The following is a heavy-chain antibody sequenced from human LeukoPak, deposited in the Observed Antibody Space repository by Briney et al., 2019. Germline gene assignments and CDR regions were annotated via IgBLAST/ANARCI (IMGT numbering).Heavy chain of an antibody. Sequence: AGGSLRLSCAASGFTFSSYGMHWVRQAPGKGLEWVAVTSYDGSNKYYADSVKGRFTISRDNSKNTLYLQMNSLRAEDTAVYYCAKSRPYSSGWYPDYWGQGTLVTVSS. CDR2: TSYDGSNK. CDR1: GFTFSSYG. CDR3: AKSRPYSSGWYPDY. J-gene: IGHJ4*02. V-gene: IGHV3-30*18. D-gene: IGHD6-19*01.